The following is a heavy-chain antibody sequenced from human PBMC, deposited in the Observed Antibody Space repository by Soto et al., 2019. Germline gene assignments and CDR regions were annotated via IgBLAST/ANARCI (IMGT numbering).Heavy chain of an antibody. CDR3: ARGPSCV. Sequence: SETLSLTCAVSGSSISSGGYSWSWIRQPPGKGLEGMGYIYHSGSTYYHPSLKSRVTISVDRSKNQFSLKLSSVTAADRAVYYCARGPSCVWGQGTLVTVSS. CDR1: GSSISSGGYS. J-gene: IGHJ4*02. V-gene: IGHV4-30-2*01. CDR2: IYHSGST.